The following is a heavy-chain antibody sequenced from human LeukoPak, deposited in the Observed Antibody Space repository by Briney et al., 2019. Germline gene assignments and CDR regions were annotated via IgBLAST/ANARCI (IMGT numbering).Heavy chain of an antibody. V-gene: IGHV1-18*01. CDR3: ARVGLGYCSSTSCYEFDY. Sequence: VASVKVSCKASGYTFTSYGISWVRQAPGQGLEWMGWISAYNGNTNYAQKLQGRVTMTTDTSTSTAYMDLRSLRSDDTAVYYCARVGLGYCSSTSCYEFDYWGQGTLVTVSS. J-gene: IGHJ4*02. D-gene: IGHD2-2*01. CDR1: GYTFTSYG. CDR2: ISAYNGNT.